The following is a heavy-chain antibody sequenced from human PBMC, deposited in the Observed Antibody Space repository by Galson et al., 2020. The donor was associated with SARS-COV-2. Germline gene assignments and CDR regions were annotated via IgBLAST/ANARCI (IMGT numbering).Heavy chain of an antibody. CDR2: INSSGST. CDR1: GGSFSGYY. Sequence: SETLSLTCAVYGGSFSGYYWSWIRQPPGKGLEWIGEINSSGSTNYNPSLKSRVTISIDTSKNQFSLELTSVTAADTAVYFCAYGVVAGTGYWGPGILVTVSS. J-gene: IGHJ4*02. D-gene: IGHD6-19*01. CDR3: AYGVVAGTGY. V-gene: IGHV4-34*01.